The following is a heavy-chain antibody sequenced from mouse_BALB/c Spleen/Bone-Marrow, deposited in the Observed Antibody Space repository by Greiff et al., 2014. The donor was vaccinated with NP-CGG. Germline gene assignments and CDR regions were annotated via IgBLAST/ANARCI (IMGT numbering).Heavy chain of an antibody. CDR2: ISNLAYSI. D-gene: IGHD2-1*01. V-gene: IGHV5-15*02. Sequence: EVQLVESGGALVQPGGSRKLSCAASGFTFSDYGMAWVRQAPGKGPEWVAFISNLAYSIYYTDTVTGRFTISRENAKNTLYLERRGLRSEDTAMYYCARETTRGAMNYWGQGTSVTVSS. J-gene: IGHJ4*01. CDR3: ARETTRGAMNY. CDR1: GFTFSDYG.